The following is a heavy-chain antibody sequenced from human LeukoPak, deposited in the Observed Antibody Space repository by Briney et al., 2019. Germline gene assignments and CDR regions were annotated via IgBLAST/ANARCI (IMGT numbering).Heavy chain of an antibody. V-gene: IGHV3-23*01. CDR3: AKSPQYYYDSSGLDY. Sequence: PGGSLRLSCAASGFTFSSYAMNWVRQAPGKGLEWVSGISGSGTGTNYADSVKGRFTISRDNSKNTLFLQMNSLRAEDTAVYYCAKSPQYYYDSSGLDYWGQGTLVTVSS. CDR2: ISGSGTGT. D-gene: IGHD3-22*01. J-gene: IGHJ4*02. CDR1: GFTFSSYA.